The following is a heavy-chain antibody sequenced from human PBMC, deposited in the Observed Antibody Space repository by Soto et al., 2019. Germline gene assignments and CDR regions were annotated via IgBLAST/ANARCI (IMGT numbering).Heavy chain of an antibody. V-gene: IGHV3-48*01. D-gene: IGHD6-19*01. CDR2: SSPRGDTI. Sequence: LRLSCVASGFSLANYPMNWVRQTPGKGLEWISYSSPRGDTIYYADSVEGRFTISRDNARNSLSLHMSSLRVEDSALYYCAKGPHTNVGWPYYFESWGKGVPVTVSS. CDR1: GFSLANYP. J-gene: IGHJ4*02. CDR3: AKGPHTNVGWPYYFES.